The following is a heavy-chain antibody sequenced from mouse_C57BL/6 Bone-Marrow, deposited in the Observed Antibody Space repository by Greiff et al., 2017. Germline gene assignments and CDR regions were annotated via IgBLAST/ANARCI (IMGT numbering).Heavy chain of an antibody. CDR1: GYTFTSYW. J-gene: IGHJ3*01. Sequence: QVQLQQPGAELVRPGSSVKLSCKASGYTFTSYWMHWVKQRPIQGLEWIGNIDPSDSETHYNQKFKDKATLTVDKSSSTAYMQLSSLTTVDSAVSYCARRDSSGYWFAYWGQGTLVTVSA. CDR3: ARRDSSGYWFAY. CDR2: IDPSDSET. D-gene: IGHD3-2*02. V-gene: IGHV1-52*01.